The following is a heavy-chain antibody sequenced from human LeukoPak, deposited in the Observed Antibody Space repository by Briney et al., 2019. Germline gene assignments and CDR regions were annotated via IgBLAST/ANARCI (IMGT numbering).Heavy chain of an antibody. D-gene: IGHD5-18*01. CDR2: ISGSGGST. J-gene: IGHJ5*02. Sequence: PGGSLRLSCAASGFTFSSYAMSWVRQAPGKGGEWGSAISGSGGSTYYADSVKGRFTISRDNSKNTLYLQMNSLRAEDTAVYYCARVGGYSFTFDPWGQGTLVTVSS. CDR1: GFTFSSYA. V-gene: IGHV3-23*01. CDR3: ARVGGYSFTFDP.